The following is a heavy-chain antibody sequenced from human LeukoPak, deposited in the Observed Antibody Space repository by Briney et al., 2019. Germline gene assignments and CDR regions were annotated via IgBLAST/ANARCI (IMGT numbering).Heavy chain of an antibody. J-gene: IGHJ4*02. CDR3: ARSCSSTSCPVDY. V-gene: IGHV4-39*01. CDR2: IYYGGST. Sequence: PSETLSLACTVSGGSINSSSYFWVWIRQPPGKGLEWIGSIYYGGSTYYNPSLMSRVTISVDTSKNQFSLKMIPMTAADTAVYYCARSCSSTSCPVDYWGQGTLVTVSS. D-gene: IGHD2-2*01. CDR1: GGSINSSSYF.